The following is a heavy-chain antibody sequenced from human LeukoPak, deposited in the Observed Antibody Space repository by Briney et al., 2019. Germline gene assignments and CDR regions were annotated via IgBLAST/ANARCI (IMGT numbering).Heavy chain of an antibody. D-gene: IGHD6-19*01. J-gene: IGHJ5*02. CDR3: ARGRGGSGSFFDP. Sequence: ASVKVSCKASGYTFTGYYMHWVRQAPGQGLEWMGWINPNSGGTNYAQKFQGRVTMTRNTSISTAYMELSSLRSEDTAVYYCARGRGGSGSFFDPWGQGTLVTVSS. CDR2: INPNSGGT. V-gene: IGHV1-2*02. CDR1: GYTFTGYY.